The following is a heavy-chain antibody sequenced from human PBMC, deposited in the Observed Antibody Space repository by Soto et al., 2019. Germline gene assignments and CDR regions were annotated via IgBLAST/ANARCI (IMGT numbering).Heavy chain of an antibody. CDR3: AHRKTTITVATYFDL. J-gene: IGHJ4*02. CDR1: GFSVTNSGEG. CDR2: LYWDGDK. D-gene: IGHD1-1*01. V-gene: IGHV2-5*02. Sequence: QITLKESGPTLVKPTQTLTLTCTFSGFSVTNSGEGVGWIRQPPGKALEWLATLYWDGDKRYSPSLRKRASVSTATSKSQVVLTMTDMGPEDTGTYFCAHRKTTITVATYFDLWGQGTLVTVS.